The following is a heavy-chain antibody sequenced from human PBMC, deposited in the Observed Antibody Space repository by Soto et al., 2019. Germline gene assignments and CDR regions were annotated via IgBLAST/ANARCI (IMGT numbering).Heavy chain of an antibody. CDR1: FSMYS. CDR3: TRDQGGSYDSGFDP. D-gene: IGHD1-26*01. J-gene: IGHJ5*02. CDR2: ISSGSDYI. Sequence: GGSLRLSCNFSFSMYSMDWVRQAPGKGLEWVASISSGSDYIKYADSVKGRFTISRDNTKNSVSLQMSSLRVEDTAMYYCTRDQGGSYDSGFDPWGRGTLVTVSS. V-gene: IGHV3-21*06.